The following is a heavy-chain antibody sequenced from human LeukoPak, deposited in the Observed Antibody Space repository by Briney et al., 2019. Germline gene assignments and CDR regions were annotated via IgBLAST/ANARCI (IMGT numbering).Heavy chain of an antibody. CDR1: GYTFTSYG. D-gene: IGHD6-6*01. CDR3: ARDPSVIAARRPALDY. V-gene: IGHV1-18*01. J-gene: IGHJ4*02. Sequence: GASVKVSCKASGYTFTSYGISWVRQAPGQGLEWMGWISAYNGNTNYAQKLQGRVTMTTDTSTSTAYMELRSLRSDDTAVYYCARDPSVIAARRPALDYWGQGTLVTVSS. CDR2: ISAYNGNT.